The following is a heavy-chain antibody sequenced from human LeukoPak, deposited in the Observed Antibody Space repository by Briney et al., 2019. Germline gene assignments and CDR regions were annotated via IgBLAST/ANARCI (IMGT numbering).Heavy chain of an antibody. CDR2: FSDSGST. D-gene: IGHD3-10*01. CDR3: ARHATGSYSVPWLDP. J-gene: IGHJ5*02. V-gene: IGHV4-59*08. CDR1: GGSISSHY. Sequence: SGTLSLTCTVSGGSISSHYWSWIRQPPGRGLEWIGYFSDSGSTIYNPSLKSRVTILGDTSKNQFSLKLSSVTAADTAVYYCARHATGSYSVPWLDPWGQGTLVTVST.